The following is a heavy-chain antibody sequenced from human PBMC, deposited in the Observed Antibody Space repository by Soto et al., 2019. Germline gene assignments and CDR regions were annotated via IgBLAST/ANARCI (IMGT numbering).Heavy chain of an antibody. Sequence: SGPTLVNPTETLTLTCTVSGFSLSNARMGVSWIRQPPGKALEWLAHIFSNDEKSYSTSLKSRLTISKDTSKSQVVLTMTNMGPVDTATYYCARTYYDILTGPHWFDPWGQGTLVTVSS. J-gene: IGHJ5*02. D-gene: IGHD3-9*01. CDR1: GFSLSNARMG. CDR3: ARTYYDILTGPHWFDP. CDR2: IFSNDEK. V-gene: IGHV2-26*01.